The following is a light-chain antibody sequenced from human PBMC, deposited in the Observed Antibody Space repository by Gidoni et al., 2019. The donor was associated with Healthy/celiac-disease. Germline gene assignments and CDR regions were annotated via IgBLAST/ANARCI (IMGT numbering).Light chain of an antibody. CDR2: QDS. CDR1: KLGDKY. V-gene: IGLV3-1*01. J-gene: IGLJ2*01. Sequence: SYELTQPPSVSVSPGKTASITCSGDKLGDKYACWYQQKPGQSPVLVIYQDSKRPSGIPERFSGSNAGNTATLTISGTPAMDEADYYCQAWDSSTHVVFGGGTKLTVL. CDR3: QAWDSSTHVV.